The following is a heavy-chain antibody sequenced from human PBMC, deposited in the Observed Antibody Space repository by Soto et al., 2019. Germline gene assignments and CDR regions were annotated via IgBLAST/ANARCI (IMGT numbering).Heavy chain of an antibody. Sequence: SETLSLTCTVSGGSISSGDYFWSWIRQSPGKGLEWIGYISSIGSTYYNPSLKSRVSVSRDTSKNQFSLKLSSVTTTDTAVYYCAIGWVIRSYYYHEMDFWGKGTTVTVS. V-gene: IGHV4-30-4*01. CDR1: GGSISSGDYF. J-gene: IGHJ6*03. CDR2: ISSIGST. D-gene: IGHD3-16*01. CDR3: AIGWVIRSYYYHEMDF.